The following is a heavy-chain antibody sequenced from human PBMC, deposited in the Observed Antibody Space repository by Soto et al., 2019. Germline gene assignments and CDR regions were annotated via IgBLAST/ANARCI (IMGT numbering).Heavy chain of an antibody. CDR3: ARDGMTTGDT. J-gene: IGHJ4*02. CDR2: VFSSVSA. Sequence: SETRSLTCSVGGVSVTRYTWSWVRQPANKGLEWIGRVFSSVSATYNPSLKSRVSISMDTAENRISLKLDSVTAADAGVYFCARDGMTTGDTWGPGTLVTVSS. CDR1: GVSVTRYT. D-gene: IGHD2-21*02. V-gene: IGHV4-4*07.